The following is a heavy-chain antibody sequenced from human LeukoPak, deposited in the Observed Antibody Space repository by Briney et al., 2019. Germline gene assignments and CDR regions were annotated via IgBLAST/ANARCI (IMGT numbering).Heavy chain of an antibody. Sequence: SETLSLTCTVSGGSISSYFWSWIRQPPGKGLEWIGYIYYSGSTNYNPSLKSRVTMSVDTSKNQFSLQLNSVTPEDTAVYYCARDIGYSSSWPTYYFDYWGQGTLVTVSS. J-gene: IGHJ4*02. CDR1: GGSISSYF. CDR3: ARDIGYSSSWPTYYFDY. CDR2: IYYSGST. V-gene: IGHV4-59*12. D-gene: IGHD6-13*01.